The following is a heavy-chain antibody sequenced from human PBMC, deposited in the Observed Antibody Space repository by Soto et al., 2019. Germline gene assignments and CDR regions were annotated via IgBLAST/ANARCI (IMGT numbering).Heavy chain of an antibody. CDR3: ARDQDYAFDI. Sequence: EVQLVEPGGGLVQPGGSLRLSCAASGFTFSSYSMNWVRQAPGKGLEWVSYITSSSSAISYADSVKGRFTISRDNAKISLYLQMDSLRAEDTAVYYCARDQDYAFDIWGQGTMVTVSS. J-gene: IGHJ3*02. CDR1: GFTFSSYS. CDR2: ITSSSSAI. V-gene: IGHV3-48*01.